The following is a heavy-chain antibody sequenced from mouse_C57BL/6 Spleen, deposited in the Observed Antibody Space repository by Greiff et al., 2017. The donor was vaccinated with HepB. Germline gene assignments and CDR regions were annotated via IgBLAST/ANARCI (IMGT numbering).Heavy chain of an antibody. CDR3: ARGDYYGSSPLYAMDY. V-gene: IGHV3-6*01. CDR2: ISYDGSN. CDR1: GYSITSGYY. D-gene: IGHD1-1*01. Sequence: VQLQQSGPGLVKPSPSLSLTCSVTGYSITSGYYWNWIRQFPGNKLEWMGYISYDGSNNYNPSLKNRISITRDTSKNQFFLKLNSVTTEDTATYYCARGDYYGSSPLYAMDYWGQGTSVTVSS. J-gene: IGHJ4*01.